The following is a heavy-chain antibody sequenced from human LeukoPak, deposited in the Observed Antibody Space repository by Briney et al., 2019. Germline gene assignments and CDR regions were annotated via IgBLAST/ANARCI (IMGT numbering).Heavy chain of an antibody. D-gene: IGHD3-3*01. CDR3: ARDRPLDFWSGYYIGEDAFDI. CDR1: GYSISSHYC. Sequence: PSETLSLTCSVSGYSISSHYCWGWIRQPPGKGLEWIGSVCHSGSSFYNPSLKSRVTMSVDTSKNQFSLKLSSVTAADTAVYYCARDRPLDFWSGYYIGEDAFDIWGQGTMVTVSS. CDR2: VCHSGSS. V-gene: IGHV4-38-2*02. J-gene: IGHJ3*02.